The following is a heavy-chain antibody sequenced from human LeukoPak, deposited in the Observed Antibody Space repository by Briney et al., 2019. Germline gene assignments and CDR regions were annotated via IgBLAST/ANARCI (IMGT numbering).Heavy chain of an antibody. CDR3: AKDRHCSSTSCYAFDI. V-gene: IGHV3-9*01. D-gene: IGHD2-2*01. Sequence: GRSLRLSCAASGFTFDDYAMHWVRQAPGKGLEWVSGISWNSGSIGYADSVKGRFTISRDNAKNSLYLQMNSLRAEDTALYYCAKDRHCSSTSCYAFDIWGQGTMVTVSS. CDR1: GFTFDDYA. J-gene: IGHJ3*02. CDR2: ISWNSGSI.